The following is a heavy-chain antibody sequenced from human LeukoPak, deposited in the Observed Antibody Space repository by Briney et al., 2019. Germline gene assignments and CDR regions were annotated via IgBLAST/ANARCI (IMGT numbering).Heavy chain of an antibody. Sequence: PSETLSLTCAVYGGSFSGYYWSWIRQPPGKGLEWIGEINHSGSTNYNPSLKSRVTISVDTSKNQFSLKLSSVTAADTAVYYRARRRHYDFWSGYYRDNWFDPWGQGTLVTVSS. D-gene: IGHD3-3*01. CDR1: GGSFSGYY. J-gene: IGHJ5*02. CDR3: ARRRHYDFWSGYYRDNWFDP. V-gene: IGHV4-34*01. CDR2: INHSGST.